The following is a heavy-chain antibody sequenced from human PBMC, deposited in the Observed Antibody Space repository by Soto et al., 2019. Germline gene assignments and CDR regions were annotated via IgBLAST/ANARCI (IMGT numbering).Heavy chain of an antibody. Sequence: DVQLVESGGGLIQPGGSLRLSCAASGVAFRSFWMHWVRHAPGKGLVWVSRINTDGSNTIYADSVRGRVTISRDNANNALYLQMTSLRAADTAVYYWARQASNQPCDYWGHGKLVTFSS. D-gene: IGHD2-2*01. CDR1: GVAFRSFW. CDR2: INTDGSNT. J-gene: IGHJ4*01. CDR3: ARQASNQPCDY. V-gene: IGHV3-74*01.